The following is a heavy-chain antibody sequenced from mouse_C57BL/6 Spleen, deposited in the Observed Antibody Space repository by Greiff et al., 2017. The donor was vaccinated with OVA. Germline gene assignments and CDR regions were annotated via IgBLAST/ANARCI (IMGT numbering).Heavy chain of an antibody. D-gene: IGHD1-1*01. CDR1: GYSFTDYN. Sequence: VQLQQSGPELVKPGASVKISCKASGYSFTDYNMNWVKQSNGQSLEWIGVINPNYGSTSYNQKFKGKATLTVDQSSSTAYMQLNSLTSEDSAVYYCAREGGNNWYFDVWGTGTTVTVSS. CDR2: INPNYGST. CDR3: AREGGNNWYFDV. V-gene: IGHV1-39*01. J-gene: IGHJ1*03.